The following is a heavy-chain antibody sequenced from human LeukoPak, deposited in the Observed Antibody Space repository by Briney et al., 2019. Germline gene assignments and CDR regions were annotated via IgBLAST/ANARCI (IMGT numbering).Heavy chain of an antibody. J-gene: IGHJ4*02. D-gene: IGHD3-10*01. CDR1: GGSISSSNW. CDR3: ARDHLDYYGSGSYYIDY. V-gene: IGHV4-4*02. Sequence: SGTLSLTCAVSGGSISSSNWWSWVRQPPGKGLEWIGEIYHSGSTNYNPSLKSRVTISVDKSKSQFSLRLSSVTAADTAVYYCARDHLDYYGSGSYYIDYWGQGTLVTVSS. CDR2: IYHSGST.